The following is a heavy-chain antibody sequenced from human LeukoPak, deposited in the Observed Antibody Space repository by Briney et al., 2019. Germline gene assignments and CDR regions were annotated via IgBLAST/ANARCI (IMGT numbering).Heavy chain of an antibody. CDR3: ARDERYDSSGYPFDY. CDR1: GYTFTGYY. D-gene: IGHD3-22*01. V-gene: IGHV1-2*02. J-gene: IGHJ4*02. Sequence: ASVKVSCKASGYTFTGYYMHWVRQAPGQGLEWMGWINPNSGDTNFAQRFQGRVTMTRDTSISTAYMELSRLRSDDTAIYYCARDERYDSSGYPFDYWGQGTLVTVSS. CDR2: INPNSGDT.